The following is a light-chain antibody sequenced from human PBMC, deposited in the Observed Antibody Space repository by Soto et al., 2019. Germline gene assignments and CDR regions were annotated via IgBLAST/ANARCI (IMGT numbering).Light chain of an antibody. CDR2: KAS. V-gene: IGKV1-5*03. CDR3: QHYNSYSEA. Sequence: DIQMTQSPSTLSGSVGDRVTITCRASQTISSWLAWYQQKPGKAPKLLIYKASTLKSGVPSRFSGSGSGTEFTLPICTLQPDDFATYYCQHYNSYSEAFGQGTKV. J-gene: IGKJ1*01. CDR1: QTISSW.